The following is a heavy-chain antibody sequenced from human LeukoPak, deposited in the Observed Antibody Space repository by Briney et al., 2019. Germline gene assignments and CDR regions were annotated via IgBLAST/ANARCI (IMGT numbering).Heavy chain of an antibody. V-gene: IGHV1-2*02. CDR1: GFTFTGYY. D-gene: IGHD3-9*01. CDR3: ARVRYRLAETYIDY. Sequence: ASVKVSWKASGFTFTGYYMHWVRQAPGQGLDWMGWINPNSGDTNYAQKFLVRVIMNRDTLVSTAYMELSRLRSDDTAVYYCARVRYRLAETYIDYWGQGTLVTVSS. J-gene: IGHJ4*02. CDR2: INPNSGDT.